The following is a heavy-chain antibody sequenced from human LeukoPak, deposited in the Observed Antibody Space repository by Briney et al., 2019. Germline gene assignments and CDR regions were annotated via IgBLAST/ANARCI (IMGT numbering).Heavy chain of an antibody. J-gene: IGHJ4*02. CDR2: IYYSGST. CDR3: ARHGRGSEVRY. Sequence: SETLSLTCTVSGGSISSYYWSWIRQPPGKGLEWIGYIYYSGSTNYNPSLKSRVTISVDTSKNQFPLKLSSVTAADTAVYYCARHGRGSEVRYWGQGTLVTVSS. CDR1: GGSISSYY. V-gene: IGHV4-59*01. D-gene: IGHD1-1*01.